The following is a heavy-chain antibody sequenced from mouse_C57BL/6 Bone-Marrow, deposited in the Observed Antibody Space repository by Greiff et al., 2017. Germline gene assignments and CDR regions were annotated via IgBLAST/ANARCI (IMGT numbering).Heavy chain of an antibody. J-gene: IGHJ2*01. CDR3: AAYGSSYN. Sequence: VQLQQPGAELVKPGASVKLSCKASGYTFTSYWMQWVKQRPGQGLEWIGEIDPSDSNTNYNQKFKGKATLTADTSASTAYMQLSSLTSEDSAVYYCAAYGSSYNWGQGTTLTVSS. V-gene: IGHV1-50*01. D-gene: IGHD1-1*01. CDR2: IDPSDSNT. CDR1: GYTFTSYW.